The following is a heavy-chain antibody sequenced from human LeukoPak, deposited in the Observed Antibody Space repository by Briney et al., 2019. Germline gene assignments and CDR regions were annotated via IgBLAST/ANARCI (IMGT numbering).Heavy chain of an antibody. D-gene: IGHD3-3*01. Sequence: SETLSLTCTVSGGSISSGGYYWSWIRQHPGKGLEWIGYIYYSGSTYYNPSLKSRVTISVDTSKNQFSPELSSVTAADTAVYYCARGGGVIIDYWGQGTLVTVSS. V-gene: IGHV4-31*03. CDR1: GGSISSGGYY. J-gene: IGHJ4*02. CDR3: ARGGGVIIDY. CDR2: IYYSGST.